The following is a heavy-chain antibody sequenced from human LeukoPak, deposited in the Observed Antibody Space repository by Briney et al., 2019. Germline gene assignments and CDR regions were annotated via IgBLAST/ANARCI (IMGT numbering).Heavy chain of an antibody. V-gene: IGHV3-23*01. CDR3: AKERGYSYGLDY. D-gene: IGHD5-18*01. Sequence: PGGSLRLSCAASGFTFSSYWMSWVRQAPGKGLEWVSAISGSIDNTYYADSVKGRFTISRDSSKNTLYLHMNSLRAEDTAIYYCAKERGYSYGLDYWGQGTLVTVSS. CDR1: GFTFSSYW. J-gene: IGHJ4*02. CDR2: ISGSIDNT.